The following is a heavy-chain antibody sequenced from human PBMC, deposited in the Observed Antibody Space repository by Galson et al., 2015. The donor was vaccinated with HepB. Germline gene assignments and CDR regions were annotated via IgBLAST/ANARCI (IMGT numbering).Heavy chain of an antibody. CDR2: TYYRSKWYN. CDR1: GDSVSSKSAA. V-gene: IGHV6-1*01. D-gene: IGHD3-16*01. Sequence: ISGDSVSSKSAAWNWIRQSPSRGLEWLGRTYYRSKWYNDYAVSVKSRIIINPHTSTNEFSLQLKYVTPEDTAVYYCARLGDFDSWGQGTLVTVSS. J-gene: IGHJ4*02. CDR3: ARLGDFDS.